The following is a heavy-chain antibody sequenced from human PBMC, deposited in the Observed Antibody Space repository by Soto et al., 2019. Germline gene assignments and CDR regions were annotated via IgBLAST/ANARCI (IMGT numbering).Heavy chain of an antibody. V-gene: IGHV3-33*01. CDR1: GFTFSSYS. D-gene: IGHD5-18*01. Sequence: QVQLVESGGGVVQPGRSLRLSCAASGFTFSSYSMHWVRQAPGKGLEWVAVIWYDGSNKYYADSVKGRFTISRDNSKNTLYLQMNSLRAEDTAVYYCARVIQTYYYYGMDVWGQGTTVTVSS. CDR2: IWYDGSNK. J-gene: IGHJ6*02. CDR3: ARVIQTYYYYGMDV.